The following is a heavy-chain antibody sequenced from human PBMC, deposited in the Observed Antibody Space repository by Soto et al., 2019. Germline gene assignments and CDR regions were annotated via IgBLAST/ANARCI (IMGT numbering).Heavy chain of an antibody. D-gene: IGHD2-21*01. CDR2: IIVFFGTT. V-gene: IGHV1-69*01. J-gene: IGHJ5*02. CDR1: GGTFSSYT. CDR3: GGGIVVGGGGAYNWFDP. Sequence: QVQLVQSGAEVKKPGSSVKVSCKASGGTFSSYTISWVRQAPGQGLEWMGGIIVFFGTTNYAQKFQGRVTITADETRRPAHMGVPSLGSEDTAGYYVGGGIVVGGGGAYNWFDPWGQGTLVTVSS.